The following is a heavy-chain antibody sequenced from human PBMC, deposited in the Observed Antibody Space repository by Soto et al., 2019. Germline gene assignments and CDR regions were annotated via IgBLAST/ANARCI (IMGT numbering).Heavy chain of an antibody. D-gene: IGHD7-27*01. CDR3: ANGGTGEGYFEN. V-gene: IGHV3-23*01. CDR2: ISANGGTT. CDR1: GFTFSSYA. Sequence: PGWSLRLSCVASGFTFSSYAMSLVRKAPGKGLEWVSAISANGGTTYYIDSVKGRFTISRDNSKNTVYLQMNSLRAEDTAIYYCANGGTGEGYFENWGEGALVTVSS. J-gene: IGHJ4*02.